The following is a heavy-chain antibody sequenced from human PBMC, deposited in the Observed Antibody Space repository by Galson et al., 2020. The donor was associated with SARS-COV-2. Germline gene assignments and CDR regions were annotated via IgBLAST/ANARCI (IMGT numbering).Heavy chain of an antibody. CDR1: GFTFDDFA. V-gene: IGHV3-9*01. J-gene: IGHJ4*02. CDR2: ISWNSNSI. D-gene: IGHD5-12*01. Sequence: SLKISCAASGFTFDDFAMHWVRQVPGKGLEWVSGISWNSNSIGYADPVKGRFTISRDIAKNSLYLQMNSLRPEDTALYYCAKAVADSFDSWGQGTLVTVSS. CDR3: AKAVADSFDS.